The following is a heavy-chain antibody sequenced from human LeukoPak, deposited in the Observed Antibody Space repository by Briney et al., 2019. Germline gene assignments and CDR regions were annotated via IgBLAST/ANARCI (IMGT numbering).Heavy chain of an antibody. D-gene: IGHD2-2*01. J-gene: IGHJ6*02. Sequence: SSETPSLTCTVSGGSISSSSYYWGWIRQPPGKGLEWIGSIYYSGSTYYNPSLKSRVTISVDTSKNQFSLKLSSVTAADTAVYYCARKADEAAAMGYGMDVWGQGTTVTVSS. V-gene: IGHV4-39*01. CDR3: ARKADEAAAMGYGMDV. CDR2: IYYSGST. CDR1: GGSISSSSYY.